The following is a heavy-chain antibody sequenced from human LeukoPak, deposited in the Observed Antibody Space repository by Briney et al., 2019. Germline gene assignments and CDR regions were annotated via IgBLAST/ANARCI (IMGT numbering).Heavy chain of an antibody. J-gene: IGHJ4*02. D-gene: IGHD3-9*01. V-gene: IGHV1-69*08. CDR2: IIPFFGTT. Sequence: ASVKVSCKSSGDMFSNFTISWVRQAPGQGLEWVGRIIPFFGTTNYAQKSQGRVSITTDRSTSTPYMYLTSLTTEETAVSYCARDTIPILASNHYFDNWGQGTLVTVSS. CDR3: ARDTIPILASNHYFDN. CDR1: GDMFSNFT.